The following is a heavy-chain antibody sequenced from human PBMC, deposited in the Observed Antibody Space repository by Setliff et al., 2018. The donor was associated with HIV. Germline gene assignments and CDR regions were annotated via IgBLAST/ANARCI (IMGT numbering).Heavy chain of an antibody. D-gene: IGHD3-10*01. CDR2: IKPSEGT. CDR1: GETFNDFY. CDR3: ARGGGITWKSYSFDY. V-gene: IGHV4-34*01. Sequence: SETLSLTCAVYGETFNDFYWSWIRQAPGKGLEWIGEIKPSEGTNNNPSLKSRVTMSVDTSKKQFSLKLTSVTAADTGVYYCARGGGITWKSYSFDYWGQGTLVTVTS. J-gene: IGHJ4*02.